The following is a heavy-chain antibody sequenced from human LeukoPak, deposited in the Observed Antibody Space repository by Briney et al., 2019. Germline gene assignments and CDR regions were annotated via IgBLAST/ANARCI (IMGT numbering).Heavy chain of an antibody. CDR3: GRVDTVMAYYFDL. CDR1: GFTFSSYW. J-gene: IGHJ4*02. V-gene: IGHV3-53*04. CDR2: IYSGGTT. D-gene: IGHD5-18*01. Sequence: PGGSLRLSCAASGFTFSSYWMSWVRQAPGKGLEWVSTIYSGGTTYYADSVMGRFTISRHNSRNTLYLQMNSLRAEDTAVYYCGRVDTVMAYYFDLWGQGTLVTVSS.